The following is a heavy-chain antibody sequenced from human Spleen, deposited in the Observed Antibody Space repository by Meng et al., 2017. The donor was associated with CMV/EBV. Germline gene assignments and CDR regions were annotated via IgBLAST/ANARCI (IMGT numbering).Heavy chain of an antibody. V-gene: IGHV3-48*03. Sequence: GGSLRLSCAASGFTFSSYAMSWVRQAPGKGLDWVSYISSSGSSISYADPVKGRFTISRDNAKNSLYLQMNSLRAEDTAVYYCARRYCSSTSCLLDYWGQGTLVTVSS. CDR1: GFTFSSYA. CDR2: ISSSGSSI. J-gene: IGHJ4*02. CDR3: ARRYCSSTSCLLDY. D-gene: IGHD2-2*01.